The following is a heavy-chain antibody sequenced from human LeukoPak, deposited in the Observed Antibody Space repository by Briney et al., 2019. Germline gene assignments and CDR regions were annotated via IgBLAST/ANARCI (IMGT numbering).Heavy chain of an antibody. CDR1: GGSFSGYY. CDR3: AREYYYDSNHFDY. J-gene: IGHJ4*02. D-gene: IGHD3-22*01. CDR2: INHSGST. V-gene: IGHV4-34*01. Sequence: PSETLSLTCAVYGGSFSGYYWSWIRQPPGKGLEWIGEINHSGSTNYNPSLKSRVTISVDTSKNQFSLKLSSVTAADTAVYYCAREYYYDSNHFDYWGQGTLVTVSS.